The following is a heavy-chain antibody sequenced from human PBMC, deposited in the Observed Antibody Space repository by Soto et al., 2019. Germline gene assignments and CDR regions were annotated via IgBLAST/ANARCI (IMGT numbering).Heavy chain of an antibody. CDR3: AKGGSVDL. J-gene: IGHJ5*02. Sequence: QVQLVESGGSVVQPGGSRRLSCAASGFSFSYYGLHWVRQAPGKGLEWLALITHDGYNRYYADSVKGRFTISRDNSKNTIFLPMNRLKSEDTAVYYCAKGGSVDLWGQGTPVTVSS. D-gene: IGHD6-6*01. CDR1: GFSFSYYG. V-gene: IGHV3-30*18. CDR2: ITHDGYNR.